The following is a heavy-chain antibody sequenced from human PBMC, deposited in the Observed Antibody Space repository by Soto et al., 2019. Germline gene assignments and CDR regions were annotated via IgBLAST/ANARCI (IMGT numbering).Heavy chain of an antibody. D-gene: IGHD5-12*01. CDR3: ARGGSDYEGSGYNQGHG. Sequence: QVQLVQSGAEVKKPGSSVNVSCKSSGGTFSNYGFSWVRQAPGQGLECMGVIVPIFGAEHPQKFQGRVTITADESTNTVFMELRGLRSEDTAVYYCARGGSDYEGSGYNQGHGWGQGTTVTVSS. CDR2: IVPIFGA. CDR1: GGTFSNYG. V-gene: IGHV1-69*12. J-gene: IGHJ6*02.